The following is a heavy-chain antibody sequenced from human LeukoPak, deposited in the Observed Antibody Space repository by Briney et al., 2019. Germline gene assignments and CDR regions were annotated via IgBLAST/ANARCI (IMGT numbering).Heavy chain of an antibody. Sequence: ASVKVSCKASGYTFTGYYMHWVRQAPGQGLEWMGWINPNSGGTNYAQKFQGKVTMTRDTSISTAYMELSRLRSDDTAVYYCARDICSSTSCAFDHWGQGTLVTVSS. J-gene: IGHJ4*02. CDR1: GYTFTGYY. CDR3: ARDICSSTSCAFDH. D-gene: IGHD2-2*01. V-gene: IGHV1-2*02. CDR2: INPNSGGT.